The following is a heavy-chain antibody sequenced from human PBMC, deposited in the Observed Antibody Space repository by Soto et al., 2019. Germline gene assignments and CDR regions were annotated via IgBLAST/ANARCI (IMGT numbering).Heavy chain of an antibody. J-gene: IGHJ6*02. V-gene: IGHV1-69*04. Sequence: ASVKVSCKASGGTFSSYTISWVRQAPGQGLDWMGRIIPILGIANYAQKFQGRVTITADKSTSTAYMELSSLRSEDTAVYYCARDECGGDCYWDYYYGMDVWGQGTTVTVSS. CDR2: IIPILGIA. D-gene: IGHD2-21*02. CDR3: ARDECGGDCYWDYYYGMDV. CDR1: GGTFSSYT.